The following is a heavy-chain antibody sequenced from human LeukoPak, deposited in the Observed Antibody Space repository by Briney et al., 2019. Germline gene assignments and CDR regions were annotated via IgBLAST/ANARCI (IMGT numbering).Heavy chain of an antibody. CDR1: GFTFSSYA. CDR3: AKGVLPGTLAFDI. Sequence: RTGGSLRLSCAASGFTFSSYAMSWVRQAPGKGLEWVSAISGSGGSTYYAGSAKGRFTISRDNSKNTLYLQMNSLRAEDTAVYYCAKGVLPGTLAFDIWGQGTMVTVSS. D-gene: IGHD1-14*01. V-gene: IGHV3-23*01. J-gene: IGHJ3*02. CDR2: ISGSGGST.